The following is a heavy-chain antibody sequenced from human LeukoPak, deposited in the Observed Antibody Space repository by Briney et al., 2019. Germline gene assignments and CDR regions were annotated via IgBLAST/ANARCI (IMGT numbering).Heavy chain of an antibody. Sequence: ASVKVSCKASGYTFTGYYMHWVRQAPGQGLEWMGWINPNSGGTNYAQKFQGRVTMTRDTSISTAYMELSRLRSDDTAVYYCASWQGLGELSLFSYFDYWGQGTLVTASS. J-gene: IGHJ4*02. CDR2: INPNSGGT. D-gene: IGHD3-16*02. CDR3: ASWQGLGELSLFSYFDY. CDR1: GYTFTGYY. V-gene: IGHV1-2*02.